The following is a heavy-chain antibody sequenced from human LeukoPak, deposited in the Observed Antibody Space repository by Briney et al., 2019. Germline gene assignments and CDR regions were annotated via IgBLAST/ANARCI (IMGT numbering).Heavy chain of an antibody. V-gene: IGHV3-21*01. D-gene: IGHD6-6*01. CDR3: AREPVLNWFDP. J-gene: IGHJ5*02. Sequence: PGGSLRLSCAASGFTFSGYSMSWVRQAPGKGLEWVSSISSSSSYIYYADSVKGRFTISRDNAKNSLYLQMNSLRAEDTAVYYCAREPVLNWFDPWGQGTLVTVSS. CDR1: GFTFSGYS. CDR2: ISSSSSYI.